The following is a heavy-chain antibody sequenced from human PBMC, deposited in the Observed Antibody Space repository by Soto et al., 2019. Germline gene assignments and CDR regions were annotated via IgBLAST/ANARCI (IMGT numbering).Heavy chain of an antibody. Sequence: QVQLVESGGGVVQPGRSLRLSCAASGFTFSNYGMHWVRQAPGKGLEWVAVISYHGSDKYYADSVKGRFTISRDNSKNSRYLQMDSLRDEDTAVCYCAKDHLTTAVTTVGYWGQGTLVTVSS. V-gene: IGHV3-30*18. D-gene: IGHD4-17*01. CDR2: ISYHGSDK. J-gene: IGHJ4*02. CDR3: AKDHLTTAVTTVGY. CDR1: GFTFSNYG.